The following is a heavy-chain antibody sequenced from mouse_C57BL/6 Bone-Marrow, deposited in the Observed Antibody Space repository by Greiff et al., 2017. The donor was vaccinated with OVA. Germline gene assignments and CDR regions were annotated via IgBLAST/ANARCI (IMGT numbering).Heavy chain of an antibody. CDR1: GFNIKDDY. CDR3: TTEGGYDPFYYYAMDY. J-gene: IGHJ4*01. CDR2: IDPENGDT. D-gene: IGHD2-2*01. Sequence: EVKLMESGAELVRPGASVKLSCTASGFNIKDDYMHWVKQRPEQGLEWIGWIDPENGDTEYASKFQGKATITADTSSNTAYLQLSSLTSEDTAVYYCTTEGGYDPFYYYAMDYWGQGTSVTVSS. V-gene: IGHV14-4*01.